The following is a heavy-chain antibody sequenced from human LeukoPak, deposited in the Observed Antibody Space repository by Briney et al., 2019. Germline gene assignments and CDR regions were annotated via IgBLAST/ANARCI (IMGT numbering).Heavy chain of an antibody. CDR2: ISGSGGST. V-gene: IGHV3-23*01. Sequence: GGSLRLSCVASGFTFSTYGMSWVRQAPGKGLEWVSAISGSGGSTYYADSVKGRFTISRDNSKNTLYLQMNSLRAEDTAMYYCAKVGTRMVTIVAPYYMDVWGKGTTVTVSS. D-gene: IGHD5-24*01. CDR1: GFTFSTYG. J-gene: IGHJ6*03. CDR3: AKVGTRMVTIVAPYYMDV.